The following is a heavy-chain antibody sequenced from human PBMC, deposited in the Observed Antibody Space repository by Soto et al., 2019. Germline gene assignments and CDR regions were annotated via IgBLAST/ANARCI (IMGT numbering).Heavy chain of an antibody. CDR1: GYTFTSYG. CDR3: ATREVRYFDWSFDY. J-gene: IGHJ4*02. D-gene: IGHD3-9*01. CDR2: IIPNNGKT. Sequence: EASVKVSCKASGYTFTSYGISWVRQAPGQGLEWMGRIIPNNGKTNYAQNFQGRVTITADKSTSTAYMELSSLRSEDTAVYYCATREVRYFDWSFDYWGQGTLVTV. V-gene: IGHV1-69*04.